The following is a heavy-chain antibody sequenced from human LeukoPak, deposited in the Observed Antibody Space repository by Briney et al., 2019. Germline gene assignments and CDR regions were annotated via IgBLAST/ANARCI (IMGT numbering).Heavy chain of an antibody. V-gene: IGHV3-53*01. CDR2: TYSGGRT. D-gene: IGHD5-18*01. J-gene: IGHJ3*02. Sequence: GGSLRLSCAASGFTVSSNYMTWVRQAPGKGLEWVSVTYSGGRTYYADSVKGRFTTSRDNSKNTLYLQMNSLRAEDTAVYYCAKDRIQLWHHDAFDIWGQGTMVTVSS. CDR3: AKDRIQLWHHDAFDI. CDR1: GFTVSSNY.